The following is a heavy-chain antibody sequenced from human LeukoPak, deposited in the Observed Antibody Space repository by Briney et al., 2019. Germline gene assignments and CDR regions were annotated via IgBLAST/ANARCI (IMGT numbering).Heavy chain of an antibody. D-gene: IGHD3-9*01. V-gene: IGHV3-48*03. CDR2: ISSSGSTI. CDR1: GFTFSSYE. Sequence: PGGPLRLSCAASGFTFSSYEMNWVRQAPGKGLEWVSYISSSGSTIYYAVSVKGRLTISRDNAKNSLYLQMNSLRAEDTAVYYCARSSNPNYDILTGYHYYYGMDVWGQGTTVTVSS. CDR3: ARSSNPNYDILTGYHYYYGMDV. J-gene: IGHJ6*02.